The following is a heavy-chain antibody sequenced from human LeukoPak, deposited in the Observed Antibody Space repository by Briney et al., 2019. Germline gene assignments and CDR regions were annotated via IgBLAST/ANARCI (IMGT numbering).Heavy chain of an antibody. D-gene: IGHD2-15*01. V-gene: IGHV4-34*01. CDR3: ASDSRH. CDR1: GGSFSGYY. Sequence: PSETLTLTCAVYGGSFSGYYWSWIRQPPGKGLEWIGGIYDSGSTNYNPSLKSRVTISVDKSKNQFSLKLSSVTAADTAVYYCASDSRHWGQGTLVTVSS. CDR2: IYDSGST. J-gene: IGHJ4*02.